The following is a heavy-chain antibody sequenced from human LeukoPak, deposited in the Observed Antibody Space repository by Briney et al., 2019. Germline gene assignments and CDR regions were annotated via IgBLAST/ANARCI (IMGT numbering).Heavy chain of an antibody. Sequence: PSDTLSLICTTSGLPISRFFWNWCRQPPGKGLEWIGNIYDGVPTFFNPSLKSRVTISVDTSKEQFSLQLASVTDADPAVHYCVTKTGWKGFDYWGQGILVTV. J-gene: IGHJ4*02. CDR1: GLPISRFF. CDR3: VTKTGWKGFDY. V-gene: IGHV4-4*09. CDR2: IYDGVPT. D-gene: IGHD6-19*01.